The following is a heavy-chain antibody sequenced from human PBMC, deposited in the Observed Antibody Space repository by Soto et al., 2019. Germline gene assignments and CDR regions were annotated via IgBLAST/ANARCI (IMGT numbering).Heavy chain of an antibody. CDR3: AKRPASIITFDY. CDR2: ISGNGGST. CDR1: GFTFSNYA. J-gene: IGHJ4*02. Sequence: EVQLLDSGGGLVQPGGSLRLSCAASGFTFSNYAMSWVRQAPGKGLEWVSTISGNGGSTYYADSVKGRFTISRDNSNNMLFLQINRLRDDASAVYYSAKRPASIITFDYWGQGTPVTVSS. V-gene: IGHV3-23*01. D-gene: IGHD2-2*01.